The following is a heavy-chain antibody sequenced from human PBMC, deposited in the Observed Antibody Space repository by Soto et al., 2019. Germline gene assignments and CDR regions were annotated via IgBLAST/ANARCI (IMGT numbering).Heavy chain of an antibody. CDR2: ISYDGSNK. J-gene: IGHJ4*02. V-gene: IGHV3-30*03. Sequence: QVPLVESGGGVVQPGRSLRLSCAASGFTFSSYGMHWVRQAPGKGLEWVAVISYDGSNKYYADSVKGRFTISRDNSKNTLYLQMNSLRAEDTAVYYCASPPMIIAAAVTDYWGQGTLVTVSS. CDR3: ASPPMIIAAAVTDY. CDR1: GFTFSSYG. D-gene: IGHD6-13*01.